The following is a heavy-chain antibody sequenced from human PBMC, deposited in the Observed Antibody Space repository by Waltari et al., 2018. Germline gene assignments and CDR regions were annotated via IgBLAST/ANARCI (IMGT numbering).Heavy chain of an antibody. Sequence: EVQLVESGGGLVKPGGSLRLSCAASGFTFSSYSMNWVRQAPGKGLEWVSSISSSSSYIYYADSVKGRFTISRDNAKNSRYLQMNSLRAEDTAVYYCARERGATYYDILTGSGEDAFDIWGQGTMVTVSS. CDR1: GFTFSSYS. D-gene: IGHD3-9*01. J-gene: IGHJ3*02. CDR3: ARERGATYYDILTGSGEDAFDI. CDR2: ISSSSSYI. V-gene: IGHV3-21*01.